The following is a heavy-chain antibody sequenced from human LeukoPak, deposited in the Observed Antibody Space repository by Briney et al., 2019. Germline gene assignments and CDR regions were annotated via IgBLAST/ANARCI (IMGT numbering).Heavy chain of an antibody. D-gene: IGHD1-1*01. Sequence: GGSLRLSCAASGFTFSSYCMHWVRQARGKGLEWVVFMRYDGSNKYYADSVKGRFTISRDNAKNSLYLQMNSLRAEDTAIYYCARDPYNGAYSEGYYYYYMDVWGKGTTVTVSS. CDR1: GFTFSSYC. CDR3: ARDPYNGAYSEGYYYYYMDV. CDR2: MRYDGSNK. J-gene: IGHJ6*03. V-gene: IGHV3-30*02.